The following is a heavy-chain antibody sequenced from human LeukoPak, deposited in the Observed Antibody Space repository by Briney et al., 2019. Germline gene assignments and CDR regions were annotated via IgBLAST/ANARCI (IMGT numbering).Heavy chain of an antibody. CDR2: IYYSGST. J-gene: IGHJ4*02. Sequence: SETLSLTCTVSGGSISSSSYYWGWIRQPPGKGLEWIGYIYYSGSTNYNPSLKSRVTISVDTSKNQFSLKLSSVTAADTAVYYCARYGGGPAHEYYFDYWGQGTLVTVSS. CDR1: GGSISSSSYY. CDR3: ARYGGGPAHEYYFDY. V-gene: IGHV4-61*05. D-gene: IGHD3-16*01.